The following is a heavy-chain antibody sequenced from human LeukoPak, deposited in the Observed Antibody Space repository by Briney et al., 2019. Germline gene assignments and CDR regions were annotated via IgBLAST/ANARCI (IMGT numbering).Heavy chain of an antibody. CDR1: GFTFSSYG. V-gene: IGHV3-7*01. Sequence: GGSLRLSCAASGFTFSSYGMHWVRQAPGKGLEWVANIKQDGSEKYYVDSVKGRFTISRDNAKNSLYLQMNSLRAEDTAVYYCARGLTYYDFWSGYYSSGGGYYYYMDVWGKGTTVTVSS. CDR3: ARGLTYYDFWSGYYSSGGGYYYYMDV. D-gene: IGHD3-3*01. J-gene: IGHJ6*03. CDR2: IKQDGSEK.